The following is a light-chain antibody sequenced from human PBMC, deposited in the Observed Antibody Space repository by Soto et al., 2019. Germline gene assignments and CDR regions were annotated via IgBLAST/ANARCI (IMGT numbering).Light chain of an antibody. J-gene: IGKJ1*01. V-gene: IGKV2-28*01. CDR3: MQALHTPRT. Sequence: DIVMTQSPLSLPVTPGEPASISCRSSQSLLHSNGYTYLDWYLQKPGQSPQLLIYLGSNRASGVPDRVSGSGSGTDFTLKISRVEAEDVGVYYCMQALHTPRTFGQGTKVEIK. CDR1: QSLLHSNGYTY. CDR2: LGS.